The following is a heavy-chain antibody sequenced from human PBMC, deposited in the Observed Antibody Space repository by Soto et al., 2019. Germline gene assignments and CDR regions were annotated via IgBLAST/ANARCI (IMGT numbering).Heavy chain of an antibody. CDR1: GGSISSNIYY. V-gene: IGHV4-39*01. CDR2: IHYSGST. J-gene: IGHJ4*02. D-gene: IGHD3-22*01. CDR3: ASQHYYDSSGYYVVY. Sequence: SETLSLTCTVSGGSISSNIYYWGRIRHPPGKGLEWIGNIHYSGSTYYDSSLKSRVTISVDTSKNQFSLKLSSVTAADTAVYYCASQHYYDSSGYYVVYWSQGTLVTVS.